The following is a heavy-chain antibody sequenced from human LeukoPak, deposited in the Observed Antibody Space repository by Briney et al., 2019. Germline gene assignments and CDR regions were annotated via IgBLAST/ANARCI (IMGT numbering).Heavy chain of an antibody. D-gene: IGHD5-12*01. V-gene: IGHV3-7*01. Sequence: PRRSLRLSCVVSGSTFNYWIDWVRQAPGKGLEWVAFIKQDVIETYYVDSARGRFTISRDNANNSLYLQLNSLTAADTAVYYCATFVGIESGPYTVPGGLLVWGKGTTVIVSS. CDR2: IKQDVIET. CDR1: GSTFNYW. CDR3: ATFVGIESGPYTVPGGLLV. J-gene: IGHJ6*04.